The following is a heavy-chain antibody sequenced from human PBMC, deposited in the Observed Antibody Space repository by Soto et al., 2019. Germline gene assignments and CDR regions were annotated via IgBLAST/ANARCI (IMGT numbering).Heavy chain of an antibody. V-gene: IGHV3-33*01. CDR1: GFTFSSYG. Sequence: QVQLVESGGGVVQPGRSLRLSCAASGFTFSSYGMHWVRQAPGKGLEWVAVIWYDGSNKYYADSVKGRFIISRDNSKNTLYLQMNSLRAEDTAVYYCARGHFYESAFDSWGQGTLVTVSS. J-gene: IGHJ4*02. CDR2: IWYDGSNK. CDR3: ARGHFYESAFDS. D-gene: IGHD3-16*01.